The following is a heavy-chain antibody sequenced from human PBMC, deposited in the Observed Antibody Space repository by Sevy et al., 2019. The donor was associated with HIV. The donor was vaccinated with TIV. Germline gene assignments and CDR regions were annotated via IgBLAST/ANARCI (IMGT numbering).Heavy chain of an antibody. V-gene: IGHV3-48*03. Sequence: GESLKISCTASGFTFSSYEMNWVRQAPGKGLEWVSYISKSGSTIHYSDSVKGRFTISRDNAKNSLYLQMNSLRAEDTAVYYCARDLPPSATTVPHFDYWGRGTLVTVSS. CDR1: GFTFSSYE. D-gene: IGHD4-17*01. J-gene: IGHJ4*02. CDR3: ARDLPPSATTVPHFDY. CDR2: ISKSGSTI.